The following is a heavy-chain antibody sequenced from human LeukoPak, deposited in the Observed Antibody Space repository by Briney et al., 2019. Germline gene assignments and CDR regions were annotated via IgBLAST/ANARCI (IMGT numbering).Heavy chain of an antibody. Sequence: PGGSLRLSCAASGFTFSSYAMSWVRQAPGKGLEWVSAISGSGGSTCYADSVKGRFTISRDNSKNTLYLQMNSLRAEDTAVYYCAKDPRETKRYAGWGQGTLVTVSS. CDR1: GFTFSSYA. CDR2: ISGSGGST. V-gene: IGHV3-23*01. D-gene: IGHD2-2*01. J-gene: IGHJ4*02. CDR3: AKDPRETKRYAG.